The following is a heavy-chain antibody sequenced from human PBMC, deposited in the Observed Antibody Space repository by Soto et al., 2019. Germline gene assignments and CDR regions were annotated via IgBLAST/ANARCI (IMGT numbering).Heavy chain of an antibody. CDR2: ISYDGSNK. V-gene: IGHV3-30-3*01. CDR3: ARDRYIVVVGADYYYGMDV. Sequence: QVQLVESGGGVVQPGRSLRLSCAASGFTFSSYAMHWVRKAPGKGLEWVAVISYDGSNKYYADSVKGRFTISRDNSKNTLYLQMNSLRAEDTAVYYCARDRYIVVVGADYYYGMDVWGQGTTVTVSS. J-gene: IGHJ6*02. D-gene: IGHD2-15*01. CDR1: GFTFSSYA.